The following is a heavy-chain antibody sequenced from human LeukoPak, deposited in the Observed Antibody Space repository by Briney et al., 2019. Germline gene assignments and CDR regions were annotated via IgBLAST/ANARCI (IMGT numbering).Heavy chain of an antibody. Sequence: SETLSLTCTVSGGSISSGSYYWSWIRQPAGKGLEWIGRIYTSGSTNYNPSLKSRVTISVDTSKNQFSLKLSSVTAADTAVYYCARRVLRYFDWLSSGGSFDYWGQGTLVTVSS. J-gene: IGHJ4*02. V-gene: IGHV4-61*02. D-gene: IGHD3-9*01. CDR3: ARRVLRYFDWLSSGGSFDY. CDR2: IYTSGST. CDR1: GGSISSGSYY.